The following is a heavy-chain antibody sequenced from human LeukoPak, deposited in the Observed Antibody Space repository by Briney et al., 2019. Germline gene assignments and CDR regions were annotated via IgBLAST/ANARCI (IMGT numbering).Heavy chain of an antibody. Sequence: GGSLRLSCAASGFTFDTYALSWVRRAPGKGLEWVSAISGSGTNTYYADSVKGRFTISRDNSKGTVFLQMSSLRPEDTAVYYCAGDPPNSGYAFAIWGQGTMVTVSS. D-gene: IGHD6-25*01. CDR3: AGDPPNSGYAFAI. J-gene: IGHJ3*02. V-gene: IGHV3-23*01. CDR2: ISGSGTNT. CDR1: GFTFDTYA.